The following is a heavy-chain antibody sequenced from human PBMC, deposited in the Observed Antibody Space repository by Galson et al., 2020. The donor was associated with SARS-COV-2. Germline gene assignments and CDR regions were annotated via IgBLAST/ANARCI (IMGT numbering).Heavy chain of an antibody. Sequence: ASVKVSCKASGYTFTGYYMHWVRQAPGQGLEWMGWINPNSGGTNYAQKFQGWVTMTRDTSISTAYMELSRLRSDDTAVYYCARELTTHCTNGVCSIGWVWFDPWGQGTLVTVSS. J-gene: IGHJ5*02. D-gene: IGHD2-8*01. CDR3: ARELTTHCTNGVCSIGWVWFDP. V-gene: IGHV1-2*04. CDR2: INPNSGGT. CDR1: GYTFTGYY.